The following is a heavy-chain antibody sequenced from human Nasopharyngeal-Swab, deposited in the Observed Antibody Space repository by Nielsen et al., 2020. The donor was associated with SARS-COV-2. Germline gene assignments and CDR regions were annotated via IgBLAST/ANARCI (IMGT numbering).Heavy chain of an antibody. Sequence: LETLSLPCPLSGCSVSSGSYSWSWIRQPPGKGLEWIWYIYYSGSTHYNPSLKSRVTISVDTSKNQFSLKLSSVTAADTAVYYCARDHYGSGSPSMDVWGQGTTVTVSS. V-gene: IGHV4-61*01. CDR3: ARDHYGSGSPSMDV. CDR1: GCSVSSGSYS. CDR2: IYYSGST. J-gene: IGHJ6*02. D-gene: IGHD3-10*01.